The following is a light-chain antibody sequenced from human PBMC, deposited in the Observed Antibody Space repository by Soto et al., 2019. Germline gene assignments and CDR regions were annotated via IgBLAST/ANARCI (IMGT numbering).Light chain of an antibody. J-gene: IGKJ1*01. Sequence: EIVLTQSPGTLSLSPGERATLSCRASQSVSSSYLAWYQQKPGQAPRLPIYGASSRATGIPDRFSGSGSGTDFTLTISRLETEDFAVYYCQQYETFGQGTKVEIK. CDR1: QSVSSSY. CDR3: QQYET. CDR2: GAS. V-gene: IGKV3-20*01.